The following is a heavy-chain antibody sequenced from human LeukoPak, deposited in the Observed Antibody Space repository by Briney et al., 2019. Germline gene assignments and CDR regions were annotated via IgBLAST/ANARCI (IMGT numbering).Heavy chain of an antibody. V-gene: IGHV4-34*01. J-gene: IGHJ5*02. Sequence: KPSETLSLTCAVYGGSFSGYYWSWIRQPPGKGLEWIGEINHSGSTNYNPSLKSRVTISVDTSKNQFSLKLSSVTAADTAVYYRARGGPSELDPWGQGTLVTVSS. CDR2: INHSGST. CDR1: GGSFSGYY. CDR3: ARGGPSELDP.